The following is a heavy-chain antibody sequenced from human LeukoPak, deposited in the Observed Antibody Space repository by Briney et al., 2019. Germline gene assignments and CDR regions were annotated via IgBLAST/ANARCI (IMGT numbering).Heavy chain of an antibody. D-gene: IGHD2-15*01. CDR2: INHDGSDT. J-gene: IGHJ5*02. CDR1: GFTFKLYW. V-gene: IGHV3-74*01. CDR3: VRGGPSTWS. Sequence: PGGSLRLSCAASGFTFKLYWMHWVRQVPGRGPVWVSRINHDGSDTIYADSVRGRFTISRDDAKNTLYLQMNNLRAEDTDVYYCVRGGPSTWSWGQGTLVTVSS.